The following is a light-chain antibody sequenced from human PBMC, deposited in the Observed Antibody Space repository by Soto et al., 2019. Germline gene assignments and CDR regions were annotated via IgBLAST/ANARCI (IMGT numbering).Light chain of an antibody. Sequence: DIQMTQSPSSLSASVGDRVTITCRANQDISYYLAWYQQKQGKVPKLLIYGASTLQSGVPSRFSGSGSGTDFTLTISSLQPEDIETYYCQKYHSAPRTFGQGTKVEIK. CDR3: QKYHSAPRT. CDR2: GAS. V-gene: IGKV1-27*01. J-gene: IGKJ1*01. CDR1: QDISYY.